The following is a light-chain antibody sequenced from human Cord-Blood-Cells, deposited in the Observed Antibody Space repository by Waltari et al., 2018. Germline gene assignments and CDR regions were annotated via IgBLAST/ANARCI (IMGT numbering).Light chain of an antibody. CDR1: QSVSSSS. Sequence: EIVLTQSPATLSLSPGERATLSCGASQSVSSSSLVWYQQQPGLAPRLLIYDASSRATGIPDRFSGSGSGTDFTLTISRLEPEDFAVYYCQQYGSSPYTFGQGTKLEIK. CDR3: QQYGSSPYT. V-gene: IGKV3D-20*01. CDR2: DAS. J-gene: IGKJ2*01.